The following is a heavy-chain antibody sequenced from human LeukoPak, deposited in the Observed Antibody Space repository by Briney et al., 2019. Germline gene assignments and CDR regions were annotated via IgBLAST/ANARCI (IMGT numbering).Heavy chain of an antibody. J-gene: IGHJ4*02. Sequence: GGSLRPSCAASGFTFAGYWMTWVRQAPGEGLEWVAKINEGGSEKYYLVFVKGRFTFSRDIAKNSLYLQMNSLRAEDTAIYYCARDIVLMVYDYWGQGTLVTVSS. D-gene: IGHD2-8*01. CDR2: INEGGSEK. CDR1: GFTFAGYW. CDR3: ARDIVLMVYDY. V-gene: IGHV3-7*01.